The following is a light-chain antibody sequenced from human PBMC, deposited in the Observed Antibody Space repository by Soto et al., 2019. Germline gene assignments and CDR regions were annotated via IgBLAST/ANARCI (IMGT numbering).Light chain of an antibody. Sequence: DIQMTQSPSTLSASVGDRVTITCRASQSISSWLAWYQQKQGKAPKLLIYKASSLESGVPSRFSGSGSRTEFTLTISSPQPDDFATYYCQQYNSYPITSGQGTRLEIK. CDR2: KAS. CDR3: QQYNSYPIT. CDR1: QSISSW. J-gene: IGKJ5*01. V-gene: IGKV1-5*03.